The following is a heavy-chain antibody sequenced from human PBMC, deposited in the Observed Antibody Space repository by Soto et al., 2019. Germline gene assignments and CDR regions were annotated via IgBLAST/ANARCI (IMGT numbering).Heavy chain of an antibody. CDR2: LSGSGGST. CDR1: GFTFNNYA. Sequence: EVQLLESGGGLVQPGGSPRLSCAASGFTFNNYAMSWVRQAPGKGLEWVSGLSGSGGSTYYADSVKGRFTISRDNSKNTLYLQMKSLRAEDTAVYYCAKVQALYVGGFDYWGQGTLVTVSS. CDR3: AKVQALYVGGFDY. V-gene: IGHV3-23*01. D-gene: IGHD2-8*01. J-gene: IGHJ4*02.